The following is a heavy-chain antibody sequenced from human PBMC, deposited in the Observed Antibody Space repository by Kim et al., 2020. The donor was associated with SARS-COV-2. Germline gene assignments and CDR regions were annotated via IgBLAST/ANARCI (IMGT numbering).Heavy chain of an antibody. CDR2: INHSGST. CDR3: ARGRGSSWYGAYYYYYMDV. D-gene: IGHD6-13*01. V-gene: IGHV4-34*01. CDR1: GGSFSGYY. J-gene: IGHJ6*03. Sequence: SETLSLTCAVYGGSFSGYYWSWIRQPPGKGLEWIGEINHSGSTNYNPSLKSRVTISVDTSKNQFSLKLSSVTAADTAVYYCARGRGSSWYGAYYYYYMDVWGKGTTVTVSS.